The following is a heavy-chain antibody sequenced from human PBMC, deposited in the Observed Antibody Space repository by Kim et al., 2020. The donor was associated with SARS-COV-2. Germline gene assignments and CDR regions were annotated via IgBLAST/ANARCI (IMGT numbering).Heavy chain of an antibody. J-gene: IGHJ6*02. D-gene: IGHD2-15*01. CDR1: GGSFSGYY. Sequence: SETLSLTCAVYGGSFSGYYWNWIRQPPGKGLEWIGEINHSGSTNYNPSLKSRVTISVDTSKNQFSLKLSSVTAADTAVYYCARGGRYCSGGSCYRVRYYDMDVWGQGTTVTVSS. V-gene: IGHV4-34*01. CDR2: INHSGST. CDR3: ARGGRYCSGGSCYRVRYYDMDV.